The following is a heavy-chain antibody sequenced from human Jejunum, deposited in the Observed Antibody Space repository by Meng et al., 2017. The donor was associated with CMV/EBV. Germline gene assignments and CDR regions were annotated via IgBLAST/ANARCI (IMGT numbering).Heavy chain of an antibody. J-gene: IGHJ5*01. Sequence: EGPLVGSGRCLVQLGGALGLSCAASGFTFSSYWMHWVRQAPGKGLVWVSRIADSGGSTYYADSVKGRFTISRDNSKNTLYLQMNSLRAEDTAVYYCVNRAWLESWGQGTLVTVSS. V-gene: IGHV3-23*04. CDR1: GFTFSSYW. CDR2: IADSGGST. CDR3: VNRAWLES.